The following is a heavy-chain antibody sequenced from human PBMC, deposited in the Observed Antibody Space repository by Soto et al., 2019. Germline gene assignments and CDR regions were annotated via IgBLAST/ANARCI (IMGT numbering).Heavy chain of an antibody. D-gene: IGHD3-3*01. CDR2: MNTYTGNT. J-gene: IGHJ5*02. CDR1: GYTFTPYA. V-gene: IGHV1-18*01. Sequence: ASVKVSCKASGYTFTPYAISCLRQAPGQGLEWMGWMNTYTGNTDYAQSLQGRVTMTTDTSTNTAYMELSSLRSEDTAVYYCARGYDFWSGPQDPWGQGTLVTVSS. CDR3: ARGYDFWSGPQDP.